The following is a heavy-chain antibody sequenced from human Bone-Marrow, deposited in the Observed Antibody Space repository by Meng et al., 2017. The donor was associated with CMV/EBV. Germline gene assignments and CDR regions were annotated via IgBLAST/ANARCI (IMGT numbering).Heavy chain of an antibody. CDR2: IYSGGST. D-gene: IGHD3-10*01. Sequence: GESLKISCAASGFTVSSNYMSWVRQAPGKGLEWVSVIYSGGSTYYADSVKGRFTISRDNSKNTLYLQMNSLRAEDTAVYYCAREGLGTFDYWGQGTLVTVSS. J-gene: IGHJ4*02. V-gene: IGHV3-66*02. CDR3: AREGLGTFDY. CDR1: GFTVSSNY.